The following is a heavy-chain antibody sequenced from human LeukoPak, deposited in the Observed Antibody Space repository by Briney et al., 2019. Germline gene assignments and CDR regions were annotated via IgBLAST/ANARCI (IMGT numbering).Heavy chain of an antibody. D-gene: IGHD2-2*01. J-gene: IGHJ4*02. CDR1: GFTFSSYA. Sequence: GGSLRLSYAASGFTFSSYAMSWVRQAPGKGLEWVSAISGSGGSTYYADSVKGRFTISRDNSKNTLYLQMNSLRAEDTAIYYCAKAALRYQLLSSLDYWGQGTLVTVSS. V-gene: IGHV3-23*01. CDR3: AKAALRYQLLSSLDY. CDR2: ISGSGGST.